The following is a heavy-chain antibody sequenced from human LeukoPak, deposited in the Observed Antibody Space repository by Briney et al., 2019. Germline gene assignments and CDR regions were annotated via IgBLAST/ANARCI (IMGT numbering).Heavy chain of an antibody. CDR3: ARVGGVWDYGSGSYFPYMDV. CDR1: GGSFSGYY. CDR2: INHSGST. J-gene: IGHJ6*03. V-gene: IGHV4-34*01. Sequence: SETLSLTCAVYGGSFSGYYWSWIRQPPGKGLEWIGEINHSGSTNYNPSLKSRVTISVDTSKNQFSLKLSSVTAADTAVYYCARVGGVWDYGSGSYFPYMDVWAKGTTVTVSS. D-gene: IGHD3-10*01.